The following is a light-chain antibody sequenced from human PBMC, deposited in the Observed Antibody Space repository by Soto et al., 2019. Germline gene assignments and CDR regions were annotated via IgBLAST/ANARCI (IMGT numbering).Light chain of an antibody. Sequence: QAVVTQPPSASGTPGQRVTISCSGSSSNIGSNYVYWYQQLPGTAHKLLIYTNDQRPSGVPDRFSGSKSGTSASLAISGLRSEDEADYYCAAWDDSLRGWVFGGGTSSPS. CDR2: TND. CDR3: AAWDDSLRGWV. V-gene: IGLV1-47*02. CDR1: SSNIGSNY. J-gene: IGLJ3*02.